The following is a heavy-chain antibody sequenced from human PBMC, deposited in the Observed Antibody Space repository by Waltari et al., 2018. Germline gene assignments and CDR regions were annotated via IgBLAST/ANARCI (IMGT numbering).Heavy chain of an antibody. CDR3: ARGDYDFWSGYPEAFDI. J-gene: IGHJ3*02. V-gene: IGHV5-51*01. Sequence: EVQLVQSGAEVKKPGESLKISCKGSGYSFTSYWIGWVRQMPGKGLEWVGIIYPGDSDTRYSPSFQGQVTISADKSISTAYLQWSSLKASDTAMYYCARGDYDFWSGYPEAFDIWGQGTMVTVSS. CDR2: IYPGDSDT. CDR1: GYSFTSYW. D-gene: IGHD3-3*01.